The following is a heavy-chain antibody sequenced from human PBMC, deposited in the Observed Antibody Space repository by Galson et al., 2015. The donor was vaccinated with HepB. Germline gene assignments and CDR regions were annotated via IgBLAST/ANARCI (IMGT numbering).Heavy chain of an antibody. CDR3: ARRSWRHSDSSGYLPFDY. CDR2: ISGSGNTT. Sequence: SLRLSCAASGFSFSTFAMSWVRQAPGKGPEWVSGISGSGNTTYYADSVKGRFPISRDNSRNTLYLQMNSLGVEDTAVYFCARRSWRHSDSSGYLPFDYWGQGTLLTVSS. CDR1: GFSFSTFA. V-gene: IGHV3-23*01. D-gene: IGHD3-22*01. J-gene: IGHJ4*02.